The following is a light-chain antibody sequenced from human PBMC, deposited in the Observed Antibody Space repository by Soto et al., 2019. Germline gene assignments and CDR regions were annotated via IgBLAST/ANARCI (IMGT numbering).Light chain of an antibody. J-gene: IGLJ2*01. CDR2: ANN. V-gene: IGLV1-44*01. CDR3: AAWDDSLNGLV. CDR1: RSNIGINA. Sequence: QSVLTQPPSVSGTPGQRVSISCSGSRSNIGINAVDWYHQLPGTAPKVLIYANNQRPSRVPDRFSGSKSGTSASLAINGLQSDDEAHYYCAAWDDSLNGLVFGGGTKLTVL.